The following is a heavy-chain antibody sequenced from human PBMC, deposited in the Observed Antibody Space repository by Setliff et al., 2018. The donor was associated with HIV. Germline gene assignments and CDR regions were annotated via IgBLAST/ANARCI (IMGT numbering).Heavy chain of an antibody. Sequence: ASVKVSCKASGYTFTYYAIHWVRQAPGQRLEWMGWINAGSGKTKYSQKFQGRVTITRDTSARTVYMDLVSLISEDTAVYYCARDIGGWSETETEYFQYWGQGTLVTVAS. CDR2: INAGSGKT. J-gene: IGHJ1*01. CDR3: ARDIGGWSETETEYFQY. V-gene: IGHV1-3*01. D-gene: IGHD6-19*01. CDR1: GYTFTYYA.